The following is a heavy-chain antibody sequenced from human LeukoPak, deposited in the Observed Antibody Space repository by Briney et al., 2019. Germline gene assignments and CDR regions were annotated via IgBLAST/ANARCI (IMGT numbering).Heavy chain of an antibody. Sequence: ASVKVSCKASGGTFGSYAISWVRQAPGQGLEWMGRIIPILGIANYAQKFQGRVTITADKSTSTAYMELSSLRSEDTAVYYCARSGDVLRFLEWFKFDYWGQGTLVTVSS. D-gene: IGHD3-3*01. CDR3: ARSGDVLRFLEWFKFDY. V-gene: IGHV1-69*04. CDR2: IIPILGIA. CDR1: GGTFGSYA. J-gene: IGHJ4*02.